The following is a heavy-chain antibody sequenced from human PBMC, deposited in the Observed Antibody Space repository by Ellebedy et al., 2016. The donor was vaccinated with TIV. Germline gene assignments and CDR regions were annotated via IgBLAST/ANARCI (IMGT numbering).Heavy chain of an antibody. CDR1: GGSISSSSYY. Sequence: MPSETLSLTCTVSGGSISSSSYYWGWIRQPPGKGLEWIGSIYYSGSTYYNPSLKSRVTISVDTSKNQFSLKLSSVTAADTAVYYCARGGVVKVNWFDPWGQGTLVTVSS. V-gene: IGHV4-39*07. J-gene: IGHJ5*02. D-gene: IGHD2-21*01. CDR3: ARGGVVKVNWFDP. CDR2: IYYSGST.